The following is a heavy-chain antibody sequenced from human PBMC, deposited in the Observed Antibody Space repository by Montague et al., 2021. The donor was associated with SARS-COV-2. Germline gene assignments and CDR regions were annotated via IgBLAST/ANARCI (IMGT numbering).Heavy chain of an antibody. V-gene: IGHV4-61*02. CDR3: ARDYGDYSHYYGLDV. Sequence: TLSLTCTVSGGSIRSGSYYWSWNRQPAGKGLEWIGRIYSSGSTNYNPSLKSRVTMSVDTSKNQFSLEVSSVTAADTAVYYCARDYGDYSHYYGLDVWGQGTTVTVSS. D-gene: IGHD4-17*01. CDR2: IYSSGST. J-gene: IGHJ6*02. CDR1: GGSIRSGSYY.